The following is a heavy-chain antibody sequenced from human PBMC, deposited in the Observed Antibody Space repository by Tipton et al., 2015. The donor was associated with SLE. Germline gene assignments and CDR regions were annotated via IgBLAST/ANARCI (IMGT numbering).Heavy chain of an antibody. J-gene: IGHJ1*01. CDR3: AVGYCSSVSCQREYFQH. CDR2: IYHSGSI. V-gene: IGHV4-38-2*02. Sequence: TLSLTCTVSGYSISSGYYWGWIRQPPGKGLEWIGTIYHSGSIYYNPSLKSRVTISVDTSKNQFSLKLNSGTATDTAVYYCAVGYCSSVSCQREYFQHWGQGTLVTVSS. D-gene: IGHD2-2*01. CDR1: GYSISSGYY.